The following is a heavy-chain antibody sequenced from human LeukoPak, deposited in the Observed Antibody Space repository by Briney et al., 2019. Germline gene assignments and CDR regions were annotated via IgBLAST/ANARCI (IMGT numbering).Heavy chain of an antibody. V-gene: IGHV4-39*01. CDR3: ARHSSVYGSGSYLHY. D-gene: IGHD3-10*01. CDR1: GGSIXSSTXY. Sequence: PSETLSLTCTVSGGSIXSSTXYXGXIRQPXGKGLXWIGSSYYTGSTYYNQXLKSRVTISVDTSKNQFSLRLSSVTAADTAVYYCARHSSVYGSGSYLHYWGQGTLVTVSS. CDR2: SYYTGST. J-gene: IGHJ4*02.